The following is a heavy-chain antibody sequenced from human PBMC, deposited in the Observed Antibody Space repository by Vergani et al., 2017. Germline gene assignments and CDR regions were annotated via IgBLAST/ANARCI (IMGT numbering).Heavy chain of an antibody. D-gene: IGHD1-7*01. CDR2: IIPIFGTA. V-gene: IGHV1-69*14. CDR3: ARDRGTVSPHADAFDI. Sequence: QVQLVQSGAEVKKPGSSVKVSCKASGGTFSSYAISWVRQAPGQGLEWMGRIIPIFGTANYAQKFQGRVTITAAKSASTAYMELSSLRSEDTAVYYCARDRGTVSPHADAFDIWGQGTMVTVSS. CDR1: GGTFSSYA. J-gene: IGHJ3*02.